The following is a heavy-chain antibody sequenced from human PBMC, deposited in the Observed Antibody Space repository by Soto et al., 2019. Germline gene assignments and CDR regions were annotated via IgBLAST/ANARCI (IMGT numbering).Heavy chain of an antibody. Sequence: SETLSLTCTVSGGSISSYYWSWTRQPPGKGLEWIGYIYYSGSTNYNPSLKSRVTISVDTSKNQFSLKLSSVTAADTAVYYCARAASYDIPRWFDPWGQGTLVTVSS. V-gene: IGHV4-59*01. CDR1: GGSISSYY. CDR3: ARAASYDIPRWFDP. J-gene: IGHJ5*02. CDR2: IYYSGST. D-gene: IGHD3-9*01.